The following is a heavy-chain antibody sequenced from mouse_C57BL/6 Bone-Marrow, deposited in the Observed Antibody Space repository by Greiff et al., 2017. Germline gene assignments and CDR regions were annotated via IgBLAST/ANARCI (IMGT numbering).Heavy chain of an antibody. Sequence: EVKLVESGGGLVKPGGSLKLSCAASGFTFSSYAMSWVRQTPEKRLEWVATISDGGSYTYYPDNVKGRFTISRDNAKNNLYLQMSHLKSEDTAMYYCARAGARGYFDVWGTGTTVTVSS. V-gene: IGHV5-4*03. CDR2: ISDGGSYT. J-gene: IGHJ1*03. D-gene: IGHD3-1*01. CDR3: ARAGARGYFDV. CDR1: GFTFSSYA.